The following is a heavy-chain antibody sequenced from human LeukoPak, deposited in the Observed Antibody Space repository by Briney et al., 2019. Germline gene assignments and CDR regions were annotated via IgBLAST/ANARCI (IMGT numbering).Heavy chain of an antibody. Sequence: SETLSLTCTVSGGSISSGSYYWSWIRQPAGKGLEWIGRIYTSGSTNDNPSLKSRVTISVDTSKNQFSMKLSSVTAADTAVYYCARGPSITMIVVVNGAFDIWGQGTMVTVSS. CDR1: GGSISSGSYY. J-gene: IGHJ3*02. V-gene: IGHV4-61*02. CDR3: ARGPSITMIVVVNGAFDI. CDR2: IYTSGST. D-gene: IGHD3-22*01.